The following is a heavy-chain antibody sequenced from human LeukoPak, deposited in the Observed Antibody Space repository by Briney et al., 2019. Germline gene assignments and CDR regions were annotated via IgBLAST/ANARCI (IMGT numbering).Heavy chain of an antibody. CDR3: ARARLAADDYYYLDV. CDR2: IIPIFGTA. CDR1: GGTFSSYA. D-gene: IGHD6-13*01. V-gene: IGHV1-69*06. J-gene: IGHJ6*03. Sequence: ASVKVSCKASGGTFSSYAISWVRQAPGQGLEWMGGIIPIFGTANYAQKFRGRVTITADKSTRTAYMELSSLRSEDTAVYYCARARLAADDYYYLDVWGKGTTVIVSS.